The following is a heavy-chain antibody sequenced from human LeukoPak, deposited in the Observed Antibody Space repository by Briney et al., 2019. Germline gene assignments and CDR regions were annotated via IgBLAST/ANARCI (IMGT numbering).Heavy chain of an antibody. CDR2: IKSKTDGGTT. CDR3: TTDEVAGNAFDI. CDR1: GFTFSNAW. J-gene: IGHJ3*02. Sequence: PGGSLRLSCAASGFTFSNAWMSCVRQTPGKGLEWVGRIKSKTDGGTTDYAAPVKGRFTISRDDSKNTLYLQMNSLKTEDTAVYYCTTDEVAGNAFDIWGQGTMLTVSS. D-gene: IGHD6-19*01. V-gene: IGHV3-15*01.